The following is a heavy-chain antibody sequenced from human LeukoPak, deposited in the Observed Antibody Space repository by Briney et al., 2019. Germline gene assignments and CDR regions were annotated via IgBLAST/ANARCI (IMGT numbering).Heavy chain of an antibody. CDR2: VFYSGST. CDR1: GGSISSSTW. CDR3: ASGGLVSRYLDH. Sequence: PSETLSLTCAVSGGSISSSTWWTWVRQPPGKGLEWIGEVFYSGSTNSNPSLKSRLTISVDESKHEFSLKLTSVTAADTAVYYCASGGLVSRYLDHWGQGTLVTVSP. J-gene: IGHJ4*02. V-gene: IGHV4-4*02. D-gene: IGHD3-9*01.